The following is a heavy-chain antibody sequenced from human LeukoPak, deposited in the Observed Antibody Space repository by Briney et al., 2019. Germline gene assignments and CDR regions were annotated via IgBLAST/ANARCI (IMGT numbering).Heavy chain of an antibody. Sequence: PGGSLRLSCAASGFTFDDYAMHWVRQAPGKGLEWASGISWNSGSIGYADSVKGRFTISRDNAKNSLYLQMNSLRAEDTAVYYCARGGTTYYDFWSGYLADFWGQGTLVTVSS. CDR3: ARGGTTYYDFWSGYLADF. D-gene: IGHD3-3*01. J-gene: IGHJ4*02. CDR1: GFTFDDYA. V-gene: IGHV3-9*01. CDR2: ISWNSGSI.